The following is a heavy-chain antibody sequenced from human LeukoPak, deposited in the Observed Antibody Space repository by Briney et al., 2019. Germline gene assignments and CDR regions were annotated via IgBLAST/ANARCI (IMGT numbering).Heavy chain of an antibody. J-gene: IGHJ4*02. D-gene: IGHD4-23*01. CDR1: GYTLTELS. V-gene: IGHV1-69*13. CDR2: IIPIFGTA. Sequence: ASVKVSCKVSGYTLTELSMHWVRQAPGQGLEWMGGIIPIFGTANYAQKFQGRVTITADESTSTAYMELSSLRSEDTAVYYCARSYGGNPGEFDYWGQGTLVTVSS. CDR3: ARSYGGNPGEFDY.